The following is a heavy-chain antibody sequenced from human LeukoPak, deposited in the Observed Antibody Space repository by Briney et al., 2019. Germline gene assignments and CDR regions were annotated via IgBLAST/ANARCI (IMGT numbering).Heavy chain of an antibody. V-gene: IGHV1-2*06. CDR1: GYTFNGYY. CDR2: INPNSGGT. Sequence: GASVKVSCKASGYTFNGYYIHWVRQAPEQGLEWVGRINPNSGGTNYAQRFQDRVTMTRDTSISTAYMELSRLRSDDTAVYYCARDVVPAALGNWFDPWGQGTLVTVSS. CDR3: ARDVVPAALGNWFDP. J-gene: IGHJ5*02. D-gene: IGHD2-2*01.